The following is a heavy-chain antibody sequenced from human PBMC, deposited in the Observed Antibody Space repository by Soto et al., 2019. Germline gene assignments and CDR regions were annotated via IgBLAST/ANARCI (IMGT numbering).Heavy chain of an antibody. Sequence: QVQLVQSGAEVKKPGSSVKVSCKASGGTFSTNPISWVRQAPGQGLEWMGGTGSGTGPGNHAQKFQGRLTITVDKSTSTVYMELRSLSSEDTAVYYCARRDSGGFYRSFDSWGQGPLVTVSS. CDR1: GGTFSTNP. D-gene: IGHD2-15*01. V-gene: IGHV1-69*06. CDR2: TGSGTGPG. J-gene: IGHJ4*02. CDR3: ARRDSGGFYRSFDS.